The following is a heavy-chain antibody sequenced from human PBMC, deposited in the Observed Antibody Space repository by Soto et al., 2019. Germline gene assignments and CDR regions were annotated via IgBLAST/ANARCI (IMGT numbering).Heavy chain of an antibody. CDR3: ARAFGAGVDY. CDR2: IYYSGST. V-gene: IGHV4-31*03. J-gene: IGHJ4*02. D-gene: IGHD2-15*01. Sequence: PSETLSLTCTVSGGSIGSGGYYWSWIRQHPGKGLEWIGYIYYSGSTYYNPSLKSRVTISVDTSKNQFSLKLSSVTAADTAVYYCARAFGAGVDYWGQGTLVTVSS. CDR1: GGSIGSGGYY.